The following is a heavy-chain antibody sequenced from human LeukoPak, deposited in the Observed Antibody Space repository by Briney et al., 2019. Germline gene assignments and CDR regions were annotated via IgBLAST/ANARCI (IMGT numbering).Heavy chain of an antibody. J-gene: IGHJ4*02. CDR3: ARLNYYDSSMPGY. CDR1: GYTFTSYG. V-gene: IGHV1-69*05. Sequence: ASVKVSCKASGYTFTSYGISWVRQAPGQGLGWMGRIIPIFGTANYAQKFQGRVTITTDESTSTAYMELSSLRSEDTAVYYCARLNYYDSSMPGYWGQGTLVTVSS. CDR2: IIPIFGTA. D-gene: IGHD3-22*01.